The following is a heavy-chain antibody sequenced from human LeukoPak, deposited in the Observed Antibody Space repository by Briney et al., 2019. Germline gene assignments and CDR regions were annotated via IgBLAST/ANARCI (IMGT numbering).Heavy chain of an antibody. V-gene: IGHV3-23*01. Sequence: PGGSLRLSCAASGFTFSSYAMTWVRQAPGKGLEWVSSISDRDHNTYYADSVKGRFTISRDSSKNTLYLQMNSLRAEDTAVYYCAKGGLSRAGLDFWGQGTLVTVSS. J-gene: IGHJ4*02. CDR2: ISDRDHNT. D-gene: IGHD5/OR15-5a*01. CDR1: GFTFSSYA. CDR3: AKGGLSRAGLDF.